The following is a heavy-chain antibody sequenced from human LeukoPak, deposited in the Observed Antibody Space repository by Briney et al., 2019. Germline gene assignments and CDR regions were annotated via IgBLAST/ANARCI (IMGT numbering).Heavy chain of an antibody. V-gene: IGHV3-30*04. CDR1: GFTFSSYA. D-gene: IGHD3-10*01. CDR3: ARAKSLFDS. Sequence: GRSLRLSCAASGFTFSSYAMHWVRQAPGKGLEWVAVISYDGSNKYYADSVKGRFTISRDNSKNTLYLQMNSLRAEDTAVYYCARAKSLFDSWGQGTLVTVSS. CDR2: ISYDGSNK. J-gene: IGHJ4*02.